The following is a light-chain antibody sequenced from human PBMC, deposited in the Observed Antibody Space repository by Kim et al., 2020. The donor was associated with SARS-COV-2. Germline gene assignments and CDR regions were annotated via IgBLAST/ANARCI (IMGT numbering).Light chain of an antibody. CDR1: QSVSRY. CDR3: QQRANWPIT. CDR2: DIS. V-gene: IGKV3-11*01. J-gene: IGKJ5*01. Sequence: EIVLAQSPATLSLSPGERATLSCRASQSVSRYLAWYQQKPGQAPRLLIHDISNRATGIPARFSGSGSGTDFTLTISSLEPEDFAIYYCQQRANWPITFGQGTRLEIK.